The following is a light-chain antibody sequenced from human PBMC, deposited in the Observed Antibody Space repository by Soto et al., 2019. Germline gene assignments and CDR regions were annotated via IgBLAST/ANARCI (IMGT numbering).Light chain of an antibody. CDR2: AAS. J-gene: IGKJ2*01. CDR1: QSISSY. Sequence: DIQMTQSPSSLSASVGDRVTITCRASQSISSYLNWYQQKPGKAPKLLIYAASSLQSGVPSRFSGSGSGTDFTLTISSLQPEAFATYYCQQSYRTPNSFGQGTKLEIK. V-gene: IGKV1-39*01. CDR3: QQSYRTPNS.